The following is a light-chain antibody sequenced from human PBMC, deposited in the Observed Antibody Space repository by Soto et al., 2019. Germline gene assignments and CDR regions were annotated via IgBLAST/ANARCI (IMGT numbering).Light chain of an antibody. CDR2: EVS. V-gene: IGLV2-14*01. Sequence: QLVLTQPASVSGSPGQAITISCTGTSSDVGGYNYVSWDQHRPGKAPQLIIYEVSYRPSGVSNRFSGSKSGNTASLTISGLQAEDEADYYCSSYTANNTRLFGTGTKLTVL. J-gene: IGLJ1*01. CDR1: SSDVGGYNY. CDR3: SSYTANNTRL.